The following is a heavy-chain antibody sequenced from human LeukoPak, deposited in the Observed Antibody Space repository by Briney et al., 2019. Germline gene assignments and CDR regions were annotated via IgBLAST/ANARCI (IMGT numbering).Heavy chain of an antibody. V-gene: IGHV3-66*02. CDR2: IYSGGST. J-gene: IGHJ5*02. D-gene: IGHD6-19*01. CDR1: GFTVSSNY. Sequence: SGGSLRLSCAASGFTVSSNYMSCVRQAPGKGLEWVSVIYSGGSTYYADSVKGRFTISRDSSKNTLYLQMNNLRAEDTAVYYCARVKGQWLVMDWFDPWGQGTLVTVSS. CDR3: ARVKGQWLVMDWFDP.